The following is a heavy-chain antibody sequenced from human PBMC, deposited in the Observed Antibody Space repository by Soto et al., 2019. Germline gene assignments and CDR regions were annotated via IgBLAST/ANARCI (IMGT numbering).Heavy chain of an antibody. V-gene: IGHV6-1*01. J-gene: IGHJ4*02. D-gene: IGHD5-12*01. CDR2: TYYRSKWYN. CDR3: ARDVTVATIGSYYFVY. CDR1: GDSVSSNSAA. Sequence: SQTLSLTCAISGDSVSSNSAAWNWIRQSPSRGLEWLGRTYYRSKWYNDYAVSVKSRITINPDTSKNQFSLQLNSVTPEDTAVYYCARDVTVATIGSYYFVYWGQGTLVTVSS.